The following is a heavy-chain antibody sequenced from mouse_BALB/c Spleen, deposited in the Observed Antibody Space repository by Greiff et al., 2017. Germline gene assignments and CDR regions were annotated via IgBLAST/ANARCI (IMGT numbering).Heavy chain of an antibody. Sequence: QVQLKQPGAELVRPGASVKLSCKASGYTFTSYWINWVKQRPGQGLEWIGNIYPSDSYTNYNQKFKDKATLTVDKSSSTAYMQLSSPTSEDSAVYYCTRSPQLGDAMDYWGQGTPVT. D-gene: IGHD4-1*02. CDR2: IYPSDSYT. CDR1: GYTFTSYW. J-gene: IGHJ4*01. CDR3: TRSPQLGDAMDY. V-gene: IGHV1-69*02.